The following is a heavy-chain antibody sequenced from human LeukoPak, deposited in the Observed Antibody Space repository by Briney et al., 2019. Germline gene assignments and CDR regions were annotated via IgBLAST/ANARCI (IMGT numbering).Heavy chain of an antibody. CDR2: IHYSGST. J-gene: IGHJ5*02. V-gene: IGHV4-59*01. D-gene: IGHD3-9*01. Sequence: PSETLSLTCTVSGXSITSSYGSWIRQSPGKGLEWIGYIHYSGSTNYNPSLKSRVTMLIDTSKNQFSLKLSSVTAADTAVYYCARGRYSAGDNWFDPWGQGTLVTVSS. CDR1: GXSITSSY. CDR3: ARGRYSAGDNWFDP.